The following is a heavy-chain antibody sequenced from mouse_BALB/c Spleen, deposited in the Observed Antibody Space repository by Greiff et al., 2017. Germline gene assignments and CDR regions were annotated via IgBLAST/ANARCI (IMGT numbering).Heavy chain of an antibody. Sequence: VQLQQSGAELVRPGTSVKVSCKASGYAFTNYLIEWVKQRPGQGLEWIGVINPGSGGTNYNEKFKGKATLTADKSSSTAYMQLSSLTSDDSAVYFCARRDYGNSMDYWGQGTSVTVSS. J-gene: IGHJ4*01. CDR2: INPGSGGT. D-gene: IGHD2-1*01. V-gene: IGHV1-54*01. CDR1: GYAFTNYL. CDR3: ARRDYGNSMDY.